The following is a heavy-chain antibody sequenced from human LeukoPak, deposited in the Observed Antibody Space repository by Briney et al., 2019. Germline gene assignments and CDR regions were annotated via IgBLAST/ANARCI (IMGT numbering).Heavy chain of an antibody. CDR2: TFHSGST. CDR3: ARHAIPPYYGPNSEVGY. J-gene: IGHJ4*02. CDR1: GGSMSSSSYQ. D-gene: IGHD3-22*01. Sequence: SETLSLTCTVSGGSMSSSSYQWGWIRQPPGKGLEWIGSTFHSGSTYYNPSLKSRVTISVDTSKKQFSLKLSSVTAADTAVYYCARHAIPPYYGPNSEVGYWGQGTLVTVSS. V-gene: IGHV4-39*01.